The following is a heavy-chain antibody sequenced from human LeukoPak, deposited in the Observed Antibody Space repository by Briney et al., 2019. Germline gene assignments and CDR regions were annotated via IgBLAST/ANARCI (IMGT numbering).Heavy chain of an antibody. CDR2: IHTSGTT. J-gene: IGHJ4*02. CDR3: ATEQVSGSAWGFDY. CDR1: GGSISSYL. Sequence: SETLSLTCTVSGGSISSYLWSWIRQPAGKGLEWLGRIHTSGTTTYSPSLQSRLTMSVDTSKKKISLRLSSVTAADTAVYYCATEQVSGSAWGFDYRGQGSLVTVSS. V-gene: IGHV4-4*07. D-gene: IGHD6-19*01.